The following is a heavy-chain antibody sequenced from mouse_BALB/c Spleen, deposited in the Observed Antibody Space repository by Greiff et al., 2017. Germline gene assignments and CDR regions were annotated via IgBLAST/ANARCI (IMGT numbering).Heavy chain of an antibody. CDR3: TRFHYGSSYGYAMDD. V-gene: IGHV1-5*01. CDR2: IYPGNSDT. Sequence: EVQLQQSGTVLARPGASVKMSCTASGYSFTSYWMHWVNQRPGQGLEWIGAIYPGNSDTSYNQKFTGKAQLTAVTSASTAYMELSSLTNEDSAVYYCTRFHYGSSYGYAMDDWGQGATVTVAS. J-gene: IGHJ4*01. D-gene: IGHD1-1*01. CDR1: GYSFTSYW.